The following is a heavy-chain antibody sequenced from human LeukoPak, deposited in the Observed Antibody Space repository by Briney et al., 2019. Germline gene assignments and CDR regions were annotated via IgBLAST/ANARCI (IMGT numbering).Heavy chain of an antibody. D-gene: IGHD2-2*01. Sequence: PGGSLRLSCAASGFTFSSYSMNWVRQAPGKGLEWVSSISSSSSYIYYADSVKGRFTISRDNAKNSLYLQMNSLGAEDTAVYYCARDPGCSSTSCAYLYGMDVWGQGTTVTVSS. V-gene: IGHV3-21*01. J-gene: IGHJ6*02. CDR2: ISSSSSYI. CDR3: ARDPGCSSTSCAYLYGMDV. CDR1: GFTFSSYS.